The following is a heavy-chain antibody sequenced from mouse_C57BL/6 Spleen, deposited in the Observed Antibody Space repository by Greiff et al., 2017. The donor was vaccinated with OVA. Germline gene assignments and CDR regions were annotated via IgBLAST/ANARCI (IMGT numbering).Heavy chain of an antibody. CDR1: GYTFTSYW. CDR3: SRSYCGYDGDAMDY. Sequence: EVQLQQSGAVLARPGASVKMSCKTSGYTFTSYWMHWVKQRPGQGLEWIGAIYPGNSDTSYNQKFKGKAKLTAVTTASTAYMELSSLTHEDSAVYYCSRSYCGYDGDAMDYWGQGTSVTVSS. D-gene: IGHD2-2*01. J-gene: IGHJ4*01. CDR2: IYPGNSDT. V-gene: IGHV1-5*01.